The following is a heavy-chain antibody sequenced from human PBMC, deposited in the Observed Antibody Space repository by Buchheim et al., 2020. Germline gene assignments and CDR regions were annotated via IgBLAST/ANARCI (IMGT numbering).Heavy chain of an antibody. CDR3: ARPPRLGSPPDDYFDY. J-gene: IGHJ4*02. CDR1: GFTFSSYG. CDR2: IWYDGSNK. Sequence: QVQLVESGGGVVQPGRSLRLSCAASGFTFSSYGMHWVRQAPGKGLEWVAVIWYDGSNKYYADSVKGRFTISRDNSKNTLYLQMNSLRAEDTAVYYCARPPRLGSPPDDYFDYWGQGTL. D-gene: IGHD3-10*01. V-gene: IGHV3-33*01.